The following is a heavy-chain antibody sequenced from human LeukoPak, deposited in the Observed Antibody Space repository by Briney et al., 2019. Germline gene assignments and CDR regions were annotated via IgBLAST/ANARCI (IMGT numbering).Heavy chain of an antibody. CDR3: AKVDCGHNWFDP. V-gene: IGHV3-23*01. Sequence: GGSLRLSCAASGFTFSSHTMIWVRQAAGKGLQWVSSISARGDITNSADSLKGRFTISRDNSKNRVDLQMASLRAEDTAVYYCAKVDCGHNWFDPWGQGTLVTVSS. CDR1: GFTFSSHT. J-gene: IGHJ5*02. D-gene: IGHD3/OR15-3a*01. CDR2: ISARGDIT.